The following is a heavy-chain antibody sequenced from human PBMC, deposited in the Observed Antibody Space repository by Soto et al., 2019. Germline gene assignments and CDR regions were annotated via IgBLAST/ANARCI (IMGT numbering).Heavy chain of an antibody. CDR3: ACVTHGWGSYCRAGFDC. J-gene: IGHJ4*02. V-gene: IGHV4-4*02. CDR1: GGSISTSNK. D-gene: IGHD3-10*01. Sequence: PSETLPLTCAVSGGSISTSNKWSWVRHPPRKRLEWIGEIYHSASTNYNPSLKSRVTTSVDKSKNQFTLKLSSVTAADTAVYYCACVTHGWGSYCRAGFDCWGRGTMVAVAS. CDR2: IYHSAST.